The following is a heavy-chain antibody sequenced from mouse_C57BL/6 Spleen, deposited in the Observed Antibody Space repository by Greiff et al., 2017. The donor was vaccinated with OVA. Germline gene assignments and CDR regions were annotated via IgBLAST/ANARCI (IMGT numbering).Heavy chain of an antibody. CDR3: ARGRLLHYFDY. CDR2: ISSGGSYT. D-gene: IGHD2-3*01. Sequence: EVKLMESGGDLVKPGGSLKLSCAASGFTFSSYGMSWVRQTPDKRLEWVATISSGGSYTYYPDSVKGRFTISRDNAKNTLYLQMSSLKSEDTAMYYCARGRLLHYFDYWGQGTTLTVSS. J-gene: IGHJ2*01. CDR1: GFTFSSYG. V-gene: IGHV5-6*01.